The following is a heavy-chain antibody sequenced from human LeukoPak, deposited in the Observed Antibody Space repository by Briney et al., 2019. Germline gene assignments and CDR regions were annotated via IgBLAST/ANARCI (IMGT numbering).Heavy chain of an antibody. J-gene: IGHJ4*02. Sequence: ASVKVSCKASGYTFTNYGISWVRQAPGQGLEWMGWTNTYNGDTNYAHNLQGRVTMTTDTSTSTAYMELRSLRSDDTALYYCARDTSCGSSTCYGDYWGQGTLVIVSS. D-gene: IGHD2-2*01. CDR2: TNTYNGDT. CDR3: ARDTSCGSSTCYGDY. CDR1: GYTFTNYG. V-gene: IGHV1-18*01.